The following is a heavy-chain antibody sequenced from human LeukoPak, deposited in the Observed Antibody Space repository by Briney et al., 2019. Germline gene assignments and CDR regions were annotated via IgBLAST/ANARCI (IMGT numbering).Heavy chain of an antibody. CDR2: ISNDGSNN. J-gene: IGHJ4*02. CDR1: RFTFSNYA. V-gene: IGHV3-30-3*01. D-gene: IGHD6-13*01. Sequence: SGGSLRLSCAASRFTFSNYAMHWDRQAPGKGLEWVAVISNDGSNNYYADSVKGRFTISRGNSKSTLYLQMNSLRAEDTAVYYCGRVAPGGRHIDYWGQGTLVTVS. CDR3: GRVAPGGRHIDY.